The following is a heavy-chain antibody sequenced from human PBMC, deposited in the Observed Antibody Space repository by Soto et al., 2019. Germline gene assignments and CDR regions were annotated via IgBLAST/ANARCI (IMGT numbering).Heavy chain of an antibody. V-gene: IGHV4-39*01. Sequence: SETLSLTCTVSGGSISSSSYYWGWIRQPPGKGLEWIGSIYYSGSTYYNPSLKSRVTISVDTSKNQFSLKLSSVTAADTAVYYCARRGSENYYYGMDVWGQGTTVTVSS. CDR3: ARRGSENYYYGMDV. J-gene: IGHJ6*02. D-gene: IGHD3-10*01. CDR1: GGSISSSSYY. CDR2: IYYSGST.